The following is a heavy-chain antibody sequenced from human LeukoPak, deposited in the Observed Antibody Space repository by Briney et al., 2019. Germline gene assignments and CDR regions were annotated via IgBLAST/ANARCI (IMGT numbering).Heavy chain of an antibody. D-gene: IGHD5-18*01. CDR1: GGSISSGGYS. V-gene: IGHV4-30-2*01. J-gene: IGHJ4*02. CDR3: ARAGRGYSYN. CDR2: INHSGST. Sequence: PSQTLSLTCAVSGGSISSGGYSWSWIRQPPGKGLEWIGEINHSGSTNYNPSLKSRVTISVDTSKNQFSLKLSSVTAADTAVYYCARAGRGYSYNWGQGTLVTVSS.